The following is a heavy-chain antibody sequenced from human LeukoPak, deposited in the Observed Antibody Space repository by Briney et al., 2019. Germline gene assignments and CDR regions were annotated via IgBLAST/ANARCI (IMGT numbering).Heavy chain of an antibody. D-gene: IGHD5-12*01. J-gene: IGHJ4*02. CDR2: INPSGGST. CDR1: GYSFTSYY. Sequence: ASVKLCCKASGYSFTSYYMHWVRQPPGQGIEWMGIINPSGGSTSYAQKFQGRVTMTRDMSTSTVYMELSSLRSEDTAVYYCARDAATIGKSFDYWGQGTLVTVSS. CDR3: ARDAATIGKSFDY. V-gene: IGHV1-46*01.